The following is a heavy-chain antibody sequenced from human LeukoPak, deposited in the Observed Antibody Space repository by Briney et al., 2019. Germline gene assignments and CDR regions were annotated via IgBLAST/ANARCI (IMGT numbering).Heavy chain of an antibody. J-gene: IGHJ4*02. Sequence: ASVKVSCKASGYTFTSYGISWVRQAPGQGLERMGWISAYNGNTNYAQKLQGRVTMTTDTSTSTAYMELRSLRSDDTAVYYCARSHITMVRGVIIPFDYWGQGTLVTVSS. CDR1: GYTFTSYG. V-gene: IGHV1-18*01. CDR2: ISAYNGNT. CDR3: ARSHITMVRGVIIPFDY. D-gene: IGHD3-10*01.